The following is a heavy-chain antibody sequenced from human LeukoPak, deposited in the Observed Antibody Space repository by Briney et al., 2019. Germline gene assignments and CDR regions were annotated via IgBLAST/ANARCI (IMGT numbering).Heavy chain of an antibody. CDR1: GVSISSYY. Sequence: SETLSLTCTVSGVSISSYYWSWIRQPPGKGLEWVGYIYYSGSTNYNPSLKSRVTISVETSKNQFSLKLSSVTAADTAVYYCARFSDSLRGYCSSTSCLGFDHWGQGTLVTVSS. D-gene: IGHD2-2*01. CDR3: ARFSDSLRGYCSSTSCLGFDH. J-gene: IGHJ5*02. V-gene: IGHV4-59*01. CDR2: IYYSGST.